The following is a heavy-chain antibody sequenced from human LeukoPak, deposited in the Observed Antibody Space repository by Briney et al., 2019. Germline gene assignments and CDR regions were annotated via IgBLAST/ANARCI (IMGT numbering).Heavy chain of an antibody. CDR3: ARDLNYMDV. CDR2: IYYSGST. V-gene: IGHV4-59*12. Sequence: SETLSLTCTVSGGSISSYYWSWIRQPPGKGLEWIGYIYYSGSTNYNPSLKSRVTISVDTSKNQFSLKLSSVTAADTAVYYCARDLNYMDVWGKGTTVTVSS. CDR1: GGSISSYY. J-gene: IGHJ6*03.